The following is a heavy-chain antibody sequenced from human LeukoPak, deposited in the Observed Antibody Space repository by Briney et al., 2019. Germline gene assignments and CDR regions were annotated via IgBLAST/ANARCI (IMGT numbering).Heavy chain of an antibody. V-gene: IGHV4-4*07. J-gene: IGHJ5*02. CDR2: IYTSGST. CDR1: GGSISSYY. D-gene: IGHD2-2*01. Sequence: SETLSLTCTVSGGSISSYYWSWIRQPAGKGLEWIGRIYTSGSTNYNPSLNSRVIISADMSKNQFFLKLSSVTAADTAVYFCARDTPIVPAAIGWFDPWGQGTLVTVSS. CDR3: ARDTPIVPAAIGWFDP.